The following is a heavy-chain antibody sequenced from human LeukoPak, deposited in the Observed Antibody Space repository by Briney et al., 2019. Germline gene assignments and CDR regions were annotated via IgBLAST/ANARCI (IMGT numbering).Heavy chain of an antibody. Sequence: GGSLRLSCAASGFTFSSYSTNWVRQAPGKGLEWVSSISSSSSYIYYADSVKGRFTISRDNAKNSLYLQMNSLRAEDTAVYYCARDPSPGVTTPDWFDPWGQGTLVTVSS. J-gene: IGHJ5*02. CDR3: ARDPSPGVTTPDWFDP. CDR2: ISSSSSYI. D-gene: IGHD1-14*01. V-gene: IGHV3-21*01. CDR1: GFTFSSYS.